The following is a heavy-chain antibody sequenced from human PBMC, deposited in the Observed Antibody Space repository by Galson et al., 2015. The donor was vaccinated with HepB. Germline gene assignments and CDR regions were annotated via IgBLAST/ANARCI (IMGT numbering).Heavy chain of an antibody. CDR1: GFTFDDYA. CDR3: AKDTNYDFWSGYGMDV. V-gene: IGHV3-9*01. CDR2: ISWNSGSI. Sequence: SLRLSCAASGFTFDDYAMHWVRQAPGKGLEWVSGISWNSGSIGYADSVKGRFTISRDNAKNSLYLQMNSLRAEDTALYYCAKDTNYDFWSGYGMDVWGQGTTVTVSS. D-gene: IGHD3-3*01. J-gene: IGHJ6*02.